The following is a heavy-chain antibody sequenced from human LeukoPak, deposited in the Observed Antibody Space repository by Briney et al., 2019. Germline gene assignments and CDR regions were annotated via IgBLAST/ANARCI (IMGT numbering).Heavy chain of an antibody. V-gene: IGHV3-11*01. J-gene: IGHJ4*02. CDR2: ISSSGTTI. Sequence: GGSLRLSCAASGFTFSDYYMSWIRQAPGKGLEWVSYISSSGTTIYYADSVKGRFTISRDNAKNSLYLQMNSLRAEDTAVYCCARRSGYGELDYWGQGTLVTVSS. CDR3: ARRSGYGELDY. CDR1: GFTFSDYY. D-gene: IGHD5-12*01.